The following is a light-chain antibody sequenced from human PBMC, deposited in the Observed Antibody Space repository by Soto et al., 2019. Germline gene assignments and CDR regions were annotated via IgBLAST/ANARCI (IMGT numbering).Light chain of an antibody. CDR1: SSDVGHYDY. CDR3: SSYGGSNNLV. CDR2: EVS. J-gene: IGLJ2*01. Sequence: QSALTQPPSASGSPGQSVTISCTGTSSDVGHYDYVSWYQQHPGKAPKLMIYEVSKRPSGVPDRFSGSKFDYTASLTVSGLQAEDEADYYCSSYGGSNNLVFGGGTKLTVL. V-gene: IGLV2-8*01.